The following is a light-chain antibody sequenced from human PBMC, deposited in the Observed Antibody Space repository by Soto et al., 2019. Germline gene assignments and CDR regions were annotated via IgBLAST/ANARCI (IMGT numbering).Light chain of an antibody. CDR2: LEGSGTY. CDR1: SGHSGYI. V-gene: IGLV4-60*03. J-gene: IGLJ2*01. Sequence: QLVLTQSSSASASLGSSVKVTCTLSSGHSGYIIAWHQQQPGKAPRYLMKLEGSGTYNKGSGVPDRFSGSSSGADRYLTISKLQSEDEADYYCETWDSNTRVFGGGTKLTVL. CDR3: ETWDSNTRV.